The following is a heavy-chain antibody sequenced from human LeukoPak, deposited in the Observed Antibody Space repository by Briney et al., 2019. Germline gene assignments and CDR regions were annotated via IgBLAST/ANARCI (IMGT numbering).Heavy chain of an antibody. CDR1: GYSFTSYW. V-gene: IGHV5-51*01. CDR2: IYPGDSDT. J-gene: IGHJ3*02. CDR3: ASHYYDSSGSNWDSDDI. Sequence: GESLKISCKGSGYSFTSYWIGWVRQMPGKGLEWMGIIYPGDSDTRYSPSFQGQVTISADKSISTAYLQWSSLKASDTAMYYCASHYYDSSGSNWDSDDIWGQGTMVTVSS. D-gene: IGHD3-22*01.